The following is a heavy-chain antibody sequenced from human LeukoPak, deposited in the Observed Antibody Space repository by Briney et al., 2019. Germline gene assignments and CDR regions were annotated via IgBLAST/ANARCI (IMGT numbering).Heavy chain of an antibody. V-gene: IGHV3-7*01. J-gene: IGHJ4*02. CDR1: GFTFSRYW. CDR3: AREYCSSTSCYYFDY. CDR2: IKQDGSEK. D-gene: IGHD2-2*01. Sequence: GGSLRLSCAASGFTFSRYWMSWVRQAPGKGLEWVANIKQDGSEKYYVDSVKGRFPISRDNAKNSLYLQMNSLRAEDTAVYYCAREYCSSTSCYYFDYWGQGTLITVSS.